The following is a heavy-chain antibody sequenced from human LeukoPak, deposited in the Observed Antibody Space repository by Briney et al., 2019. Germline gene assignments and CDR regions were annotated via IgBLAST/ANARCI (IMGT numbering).Heavy chain of an antibody. Sequence: GGSLRLSCVVSGFTLSSRWMMWVRQAPGEGLEWMTNINRDGSEKNYVDSVKGRFTITRDNAENSLYLQMNSLKVEDSAIYYCATYDSWSGYNIAYWGQGALVTVSS. CDR1: GFTLSSRW. CDR2: INRDGSEK. V-gene: IGHV3-7*03. CDR3: ATYDSWSGYNIAY. D-gene: IGHD3-3*01. J-gene: IGHJ4*02.